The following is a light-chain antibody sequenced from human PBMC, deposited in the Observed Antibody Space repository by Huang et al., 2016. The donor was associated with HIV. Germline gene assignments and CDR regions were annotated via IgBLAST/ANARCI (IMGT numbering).Light chain of an antibody. V-gene: IGKV1-5*03. CDR3: QQYNSYSRT. CDR2: KAS. J-gene: IGKJ1*01. CDR1: QSISSW. Sequence: DIQMTQSPSTLSASVGDRVTITCRASQSISSWLAWYQQKPGKAPNLLIYKASSLKSGFPSRFSGSGSGTEFTLTISSLQPDDFATYYCQQYNSYSRTFGQGTKVEI.